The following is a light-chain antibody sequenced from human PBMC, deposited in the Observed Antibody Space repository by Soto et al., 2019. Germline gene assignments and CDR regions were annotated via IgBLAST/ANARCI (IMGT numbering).Light chain of an antibody. Sequence: QSALTQPASVSGSPGQSITISCAGTSSDVGGYKYVSWYQQNPGKAPKLIIYEVSSRPSGVSNRFSGSKSGNTASLTISGLQAEDEADYYCSSYTSTSTLYVFGSGTQLTVL. V-gene: IGLV2-14*01. CDR3: SSYTSTSTLYV. CDR1: SSDVGGYKY. J-gene: IGLJ1*01. CDR2: EVS.